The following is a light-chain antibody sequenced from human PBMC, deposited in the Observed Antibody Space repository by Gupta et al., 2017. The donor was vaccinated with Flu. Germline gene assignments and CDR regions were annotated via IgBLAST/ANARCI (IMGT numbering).Light chain of an antibody. J-gene: IGLJ2*01. CDR1: NSDVVVFNY. CDR2: NVD. CDR3: SSSTATYTFKV. Sequence: SALTQPRSVSGSPGQSVTISCTGSNSDVVVFNYVSWYQQHPGKAPKLIIFNVDKRPSGVPDRFSGSKSANTASLTISGLQAEDEADYYCSSSTATYTFKVFGGGTKLTVL. V-gene: IGLV2-11*01.